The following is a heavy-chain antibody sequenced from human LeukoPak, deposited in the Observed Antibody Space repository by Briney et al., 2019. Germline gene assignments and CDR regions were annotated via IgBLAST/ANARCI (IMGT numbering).Heavy chain of an antibody. CDR2: IKSQIGGATT. CDR1: GFTFSHAW. J-gene: IGHJ4*02. CDR3: TTDESSSSY. V-gene: IGHV3-15*01. Sequence: PGGSLRLSCAASGFTFSHAWMNWLRQAPGKGLEWVGRIKSQIGGATTDYAAPVKGRFTISRDDSKNTLYLQMNSLKTEDTAVYYCTTDESSSSYWGQGTLVTVSS. D-gene: IGHD6-6*01.